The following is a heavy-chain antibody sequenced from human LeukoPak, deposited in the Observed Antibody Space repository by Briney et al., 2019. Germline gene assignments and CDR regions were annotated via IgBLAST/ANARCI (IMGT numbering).Heavy chain of an antibody. CDR2: ISSSSSYI. D-gene: IGHD3-3*01. CDR3: AWELRITIFGVVTPDAFDI. V-gene: IGHV3-21*01. Sequence: GGSLRLSCAASGFTFSSYSMNWVRQAPGKGLEWVSSISSSSSYIYYADSVKGRFTISRDNAKNSLYLQMNSLRAEDTAVYYCAWELRITIFGVVTPDAFDIWGQGTMVTVSS. CDR1: GFTFSSYS. J-gene: IGHJ3*02.